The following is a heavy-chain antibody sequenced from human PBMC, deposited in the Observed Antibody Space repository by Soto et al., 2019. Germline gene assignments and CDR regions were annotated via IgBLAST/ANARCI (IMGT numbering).Heavy chain of an antibody. CDR2: IYHSGTT. CDR3: ARVGDSSGNNWFDP. J-gene: IGHJ5*02. CDR1: GGSISRSNW. Sequence: SETLSLTCAVSGGSISRSNWWSWVRQPPGKGLEWIGEIYHSGTTNYNPSLNSRVTISVDKSKNQFSLKLSSVTAADTAVYYCARVGDSSGNNWFDPWGQGTLVTVSS. V-gene: IGHV4-4*02. D-gene: IGHD3-22*01.